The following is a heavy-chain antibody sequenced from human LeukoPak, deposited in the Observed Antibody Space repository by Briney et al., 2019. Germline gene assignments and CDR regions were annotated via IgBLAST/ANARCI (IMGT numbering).Heavy chain of an antibody. CDR3: ARGRASSSWYGGYYYYGMDV. V-gene: IGHV3-30*03. CDR2: ISYDGSNK. J-gene: IGHJ6*02. CDR1: GFTFSSYG. D-gene: IGHD6-13*01. Sequence: GGSLRLSCAASGFTFSSYGMDWVRQAPGKGLEWVAVISYDGSNKYYADSVKGRFTISRDNSKNTLYLQMNSLRAEDTAVYYCARGRASSSWYGGYYYYGMDVWGQGTTVTVSS.